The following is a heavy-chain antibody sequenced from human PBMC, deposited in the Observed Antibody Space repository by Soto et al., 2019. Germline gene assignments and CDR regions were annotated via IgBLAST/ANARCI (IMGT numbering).Heavy chain of an antibody. V-gene: IGHV3-53*04. CDR1: GFTVSSNY. J-gene: IGHJ4*02. Sequence: VQLVESGGGLVQPGGSLRLSCAASGFTVSSNYMSWVRQAPGKGLEWVSVIYSGGSTYYADSVKGRFTISRHNSKNTLYLQMNSLRAEDTAVYYCARERSEYSGYDYFDYWGQGTLVTVSS. CDR3: ARERSEYSGYDYFDY. D-gene: IGHD5-12*01. CDR2: IYSGGST.